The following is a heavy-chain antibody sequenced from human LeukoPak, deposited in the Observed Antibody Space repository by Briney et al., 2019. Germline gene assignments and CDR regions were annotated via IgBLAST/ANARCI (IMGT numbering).Heavy chain of an antibody. Sequence: PSETLSLTCTVSGGSIRSSPHYWGWIRQPPGKGLEWIGSISYSGSTYYNPTLKSRVTISVDTSKNQFSLKLTSVTAADTAVYYCARHTYSGYDLAYWGQGTLVTVSS. D-gene: IGHD5-12*01. V-gene: IGHV4-39*01. CDR2: ISYSGST. CDR1: GGSIRSSPHY. J-gene: IGHJ4*02. CDR3: ARHTYSGYDLAY.